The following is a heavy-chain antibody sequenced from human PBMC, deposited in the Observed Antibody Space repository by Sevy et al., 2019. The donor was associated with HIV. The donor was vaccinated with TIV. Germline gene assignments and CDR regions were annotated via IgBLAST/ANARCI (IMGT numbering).Heavy chain of an antibody. CDR2: IYYNGHI. V-gene: IGHV4-59*08. CDR3: AGENAWGRGYS. Sequence: SETLSLTCTMSGGSITSLYWNWIRQPPGKGLEWIANIYYNGHIHYNPSLKSRVTLSLDTSKNQFSLRLSSVTAADTAMYYCAGENAWGRGYSWGQGTLVTVSS. CDR1: GGSITSLY. D-gene: IGHD1-26*01. J-gene: IGHJ4*02.